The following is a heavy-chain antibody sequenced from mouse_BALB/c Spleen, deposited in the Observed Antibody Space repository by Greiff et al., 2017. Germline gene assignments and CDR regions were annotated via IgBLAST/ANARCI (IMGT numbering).Heavy chain of an antibody. V-gene: IGHV5-6-3*01. CDR1: GFTFSSYG. D-gene: IGHD2-1*01. CDR3: ARVYGKGYFDV. CDR2: INSNGGST. J-gene: IGHJ1*01. Sequence: EVQVVESGGGLVQPGGSLKLSCAASGFTFSSYGMSWVRQTPDKRLELVATINSNGGSTYYPDSVKGRFTISRDNAKNTLYLQMSSLKSEDTAMYYCARVYGKGYFDVWGAGTTVTVSS.